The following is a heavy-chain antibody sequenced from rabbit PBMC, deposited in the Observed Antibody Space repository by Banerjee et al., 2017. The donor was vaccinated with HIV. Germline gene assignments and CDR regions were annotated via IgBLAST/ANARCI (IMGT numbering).Heavy chain of an antibody. Sequence: QSLEESGGDLVKPGASLTLTCTASGFDFSSSYWICWVRQAPGKGLEWIACMDFGSRGITYYAIWAKGRFTISKTSSTTVTLQMTSLTAADTATYFCARADYDSGWGDAFDPWGPGTLVTVS. CDR3: ARADYDSGWGDAFDP. D-gene: IGHD4-1*01. CDR1: GFDFSSSYW. CDR2: MDFGSRGIT. V-gene: IGHV1S40*01. J-gene: IGHJ2*01.